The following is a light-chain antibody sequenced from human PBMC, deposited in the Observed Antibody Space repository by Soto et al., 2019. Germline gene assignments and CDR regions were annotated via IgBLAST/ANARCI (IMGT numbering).Light chain of an antibody. V-gene: IGKV1-5*03. Sequence: GARVAITCRASQSISSWLAWYQQKPGKAPKLLIYKASSLESGVPSRFSGSGSGTEFTLTISSLQPDDFAAYHCQQYNRYSRTFGQGTKVDI. J-gene: IGKJ1*01. CDR1: QSISSW. CDR2: KAS. CDR3: QQYNRYSRT.